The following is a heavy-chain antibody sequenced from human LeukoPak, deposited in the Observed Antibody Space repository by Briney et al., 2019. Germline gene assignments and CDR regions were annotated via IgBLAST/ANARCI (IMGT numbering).Heavy chain of an antibody. CDR3: ARSPTSYYDSSGLSWFDP. J-gene: IGHJ5*02. D-gene: IGHD3-22*01. CDR1: GGSISSGGYY. Sequence: SQTLSLTCTVSGGSISSGGYYWSWIRQPPGKGLEWIGYIYHSGSTYYNPPLKSRVTISVDRSKNQFSLKLSSVTAADTAVYYCARSPTSYYDSSGLSWFDPWGQGTLVTVSS. V-gene: IGHV4-30-2*01. CDR2: IYHSGST.